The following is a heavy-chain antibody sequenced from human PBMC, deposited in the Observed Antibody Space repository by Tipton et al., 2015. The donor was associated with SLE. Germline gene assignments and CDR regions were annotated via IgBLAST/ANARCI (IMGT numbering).Heavy chain of an antibody. Sequence: FLRLSCAASGFTFSSYAMHWVRQAPGKGLEWVSVVSYGGSHKYYADSVKGRFTISRDNSKNTLYLQMNSLRAEDTAVYYCASALLDYFDYWGQGTLVTVSS. J-gene: IGHJ4*02. V-gene: IGHV3-30*04. CDR2: VSYGGSHK. D-gene: IGHD2-15*01. CDR1: GFTFSSYA. CDR3: ASALLDYFDY.